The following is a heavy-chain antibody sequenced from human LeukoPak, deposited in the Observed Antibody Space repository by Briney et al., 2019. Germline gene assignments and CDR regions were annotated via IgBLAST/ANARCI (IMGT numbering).Heavy chain of an antibody. V-gene: IGHV3-23*01. D-gene: IGHD3-10*01. Sequence: GGSLRLSCAASGFTFSSYAMTWVRQAPGKGLEWVPTLVASGGRTYYADSVKGRFTISRDNSKNTLFLQMNSLRAEDTALYYCAKDAVAPGSGGDYFDVWGQGTLVAVSS. CDR1: GFTFSSYA. CDR3: AKDAVAPGSGGDYFDV. J-gene: IGHJ4*02. CDR2: LVASGGRT.